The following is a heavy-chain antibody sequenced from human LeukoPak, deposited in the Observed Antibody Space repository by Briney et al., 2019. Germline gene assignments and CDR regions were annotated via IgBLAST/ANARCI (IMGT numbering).Heavy chain of an antibody. V-gene: IGHV4-39*07. Sequence: SETLSLTCTVSGGSISSSSYYWGWIRQPPGKGLEWIGSIYYSGSTYYNPSLKSRVTISVDTSKNQFSLKLSSVTAADTAVYYCARVPYDYVWGSYRPRWYFDYWGQGTLVTVSS. CDR2: IYYSGST. J-gene: IGHJ4*02. CDR3: ARVPYDYVWGSYRPRWYFDY. D-gene: IGHD3-16*02. CDR1: GGSISSSSYY.